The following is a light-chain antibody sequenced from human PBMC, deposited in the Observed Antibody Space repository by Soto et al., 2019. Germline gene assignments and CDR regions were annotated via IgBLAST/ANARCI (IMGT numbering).Light chain of an antibody. J-gene: IGLJ1*01. V-gene: IGLV2-23*01. Sequence: QSVLTQPASVSEYPGQSITISCTGTSSDVESYKLVSWYQQHPDKAPKLIIYEGNKRPSGVSNRFSGSKSGNTASLTISGFQAEDDADYDCCSYAGSTTLYVFGTGTKVTVL. CDR1: SSDVESYKL. CDR2: EGN. CDR3: CSYAGSTTLYV.